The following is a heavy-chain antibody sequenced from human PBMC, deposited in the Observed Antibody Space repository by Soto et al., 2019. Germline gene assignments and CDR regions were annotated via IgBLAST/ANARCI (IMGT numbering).Heavy chain of an antibody. V-gene: IGHV4-59*01. D-gene: IGHD3-10*01. Sequence: PSETLSLTCTVSGGSISSYYWSWIRQPPGKGLEWIGYIYYSGSTNYNPSLKSRVTISVDTSKNQFSLKLSSVTAADTAVYYCAREGWDYGSGSRLETYYYYGMDVWGQGTTVT. CDR1: GGSISSYY. J-gene: IGHJ6*02. CDR2: IYYSGST. CDR3: AREGWDYGSGSRLETYYYYGMDV.